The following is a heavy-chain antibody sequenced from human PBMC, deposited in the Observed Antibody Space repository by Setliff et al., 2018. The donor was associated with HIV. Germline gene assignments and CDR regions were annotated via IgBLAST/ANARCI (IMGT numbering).Heavy chain of an antibody. D-gene: IGHD5-12*01. J-gene: IGHJ4*02. CDR1: GGTFSSYA. CDR2: IIPILGIA. CDR3: SIDVIGGWLRPMPDY. V-gene: IGHV1-69*10. Sequence: ASVKVSCKASGGTFSSYAISWVRQAPGQGLEWMGGIIPILGIANYAQRLQGRVTATADESTTTAYLELRSLISEDTAVYYCSIDVIGGWLRPMPDYWGPGTLVTVSS.